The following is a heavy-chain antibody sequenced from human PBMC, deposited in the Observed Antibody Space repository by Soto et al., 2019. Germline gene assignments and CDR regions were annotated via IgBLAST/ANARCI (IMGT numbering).Heavy chain of an antibody. CDR3: ARDHYGDYPIYYYYYGMDV. CDR2: IKQDGSEK. J-gene: IGHJ6*02. D-gene: IGHD4-17*01. V-gene: IGHV3-7*03. Sequence: GGSLRLSCAASGFTFSSYWMSWVRQAPGKGLEWVANIKQDGSEKYYVDSVKGRFTISRDNAKNSLYLQMNSLRAEDTAVYYCARDHYGDYPIYYYYYGMDVWGQGTTVTVSS. CDR1: GFTFSSYW.